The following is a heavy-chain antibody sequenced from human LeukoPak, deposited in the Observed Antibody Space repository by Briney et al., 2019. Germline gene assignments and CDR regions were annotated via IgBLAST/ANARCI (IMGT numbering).Heavy chain of an antibody. J-gene: IGHJ3*02. D-gene: IGHD3-10*01. V-gene: IGHV1-69*13. CDR3: AREPEPAITIVRGEVFDN. CDR1: GGTFSSYV. CDR2: IIPGFGTA. Sequence: ASVKGSCKASGGTFSSYVISWVRQAPGQGLEWMGGIIPGFGTANYAQKFQGTVTINADVSATTVYMVLNSLRSEDTPVYYCAREPEPAITIVRGEVFDNWGQGTMVIVSS.